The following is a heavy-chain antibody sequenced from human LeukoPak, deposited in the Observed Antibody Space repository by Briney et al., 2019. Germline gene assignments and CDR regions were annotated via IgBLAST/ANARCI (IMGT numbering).Heavy chain of an antibody. CDR1: GVSMNNYY. Sequence: SETLSLTCIVYGVSMNNYYWSWIRQTPGKGLEWIAYSHNNGESRYNPSLKSRITISVYTSKSEFTLKLSSVTAADTAIYYCVRQPGSTAAFDTWGQGTMVTVS. CDR3: VRQPGSTAAFDT. J-gene: IGHJ3*02. V-gene: IGHV4-59*08. CDR2: SHNNGES. D-gene: IGHD5-18*01.